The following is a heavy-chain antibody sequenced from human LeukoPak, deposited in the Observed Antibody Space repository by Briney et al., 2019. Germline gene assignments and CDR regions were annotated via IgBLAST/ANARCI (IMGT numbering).Heavy chain of an antibody. D-gene: IGHD4-17*01. Sequence: GGSLRLSCGASGFLFGRYGMHWVRQAPGKGLEGVAVITYDGRNEDYADSVKGRFTISRDNFESTLYLQMNSLRTEDTAVYYCAKNTHPVTTRLNYFDHWGQGILVTVSS. CDR3: AKNTHPVTTRLNYFDH. CDR1: GFLFGRYG. CDR2: ITYDGRNE. V-gene: IGHV3-30*18. J-gene: IGHJ4*02.